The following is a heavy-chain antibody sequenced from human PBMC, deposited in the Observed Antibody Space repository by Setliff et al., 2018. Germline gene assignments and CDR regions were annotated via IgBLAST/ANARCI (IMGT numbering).Heavy chain of an antibody. CDR3: AVGGSGSYYYYYMDV. CDR2: IIPIFGTA. Sequence: ASVKVSCKASGGTFSSYAISWVRQAPGQGLEWMGGIIPIFGTANYAQKFQGRVTITADESTSTAYMELSSLRSEDTAVYYCAVGGSGSYYYYYMDVWGKGTTVTVSS. J-gene: IGHJ6*03. CDR1: GGTFSSYA. D-gene: IGHD1-26*01. V-gene: IGHV1-69*13.